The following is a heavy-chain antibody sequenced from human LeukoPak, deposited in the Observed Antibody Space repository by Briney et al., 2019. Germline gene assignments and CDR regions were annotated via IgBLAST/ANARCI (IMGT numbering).Heavy chain of an antibody. CDR1: GFTFSSYG. J-gene: IGHJ4*02. V-gene: IGHV3-33*06. Sequence: GGSLRLSCAASGFTFSSYGMHWVRQAPGKGLEWVAVIWYDGSNKYYADSVKGRFTISRDNSKNTLYLQMNSLRAEDTAVYYCAKDSFPYLLQLGFDYWGQGTLVTVSS. CDR3: AKDSFPYLLQLGFDY. D-gene: IGHD4-11*01. CDR2: IWYDGSNK.